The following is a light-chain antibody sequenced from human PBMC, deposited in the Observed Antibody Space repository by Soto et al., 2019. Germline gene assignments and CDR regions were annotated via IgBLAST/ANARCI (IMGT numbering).Light chain of an antibody. Sequence: QSVLTQPPSVSEAPGQRVTISCSGSSSNIGDYAVNWYQQVPGKAPKLLIYFDDVLSSGVSDRFSGSKSGTSASLAISGLQSEDEADYYCAAWDDSLNYVFGTGTKVTVL. CDR2: FDD. CDR1: SSNIGDYA. J-gene: IGLJ1*01. V-gene: IGLV1-36*01. CDR3: AAWDDSLNYV.